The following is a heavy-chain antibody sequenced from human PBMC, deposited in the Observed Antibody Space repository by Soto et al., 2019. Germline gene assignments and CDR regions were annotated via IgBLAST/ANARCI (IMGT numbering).Heavy chain of an antibody. CDR3: ARGDGYNYSNWFDP. V-gene: IGHV4-59*01. CDR2: IYYSGST. D-gene: IGHD5-12*01. Sequence: SETLSLTCTVSGGSISSYYWSWIRQPPGKGLEWIGYIYYSGSTNYNPSLKSRVTISVDTSKNQFSLKLSSVTAADTAVYYCARGDGYNYSNWFDPWGQGTLVTVPQ. CDR1: GGSISSYY. J-gene: IGHJ5*02.